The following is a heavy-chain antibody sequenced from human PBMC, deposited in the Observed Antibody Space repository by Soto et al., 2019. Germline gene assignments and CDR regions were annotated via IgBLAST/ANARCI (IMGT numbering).Heavy chain of an antibody. D-gene: IGHD4-4*01. V-gene: IGHV4-31*03. CDR1: AGSISSGTYY. CDR2: MYYSGPT. Sequence: QVQLQESGPGLVKPSQTLSLTCTVSAGSISSGTYYWNWIRQHPGKGLEWIGYMYYSGPTYYNPSLQSRLTISGDTSKNQFSLKLSSVTVADTAVYYCARGNDFRTGWFDPWGQGIMVTVSS. CDR3: ARGNDFRTGWFDP. J-gene: IGHJ5*02.